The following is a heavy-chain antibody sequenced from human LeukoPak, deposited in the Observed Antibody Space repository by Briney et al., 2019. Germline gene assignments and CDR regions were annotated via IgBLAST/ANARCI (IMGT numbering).Heavy chain of an antibody. CDR2: ISWDDYK. J-gene: IGHJ4*02. V-gene: IGHV2-5*02. CDR1: GFSLSSNGVG. D-gene: IGHD6-19*01. CDR3: AHSGYNSGFYFDF. Sequence: ESGPTLMRPTQTLTLTCTFSGFSLSSNGVGVAWIRQPPGKALEWLALISWDDYKRSNPFLRSRLSITKDTSKTQVVLTMTNMDPVDTGTYYCAHSGYNSGFYFDFWGQGTPVTVSS.